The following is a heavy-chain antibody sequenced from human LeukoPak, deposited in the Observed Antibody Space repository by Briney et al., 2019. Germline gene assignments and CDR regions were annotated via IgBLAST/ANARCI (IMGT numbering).Heavy chain of an antibody. V-gene: IGHV4-4*07. D-gene: IGHD5-24*01. CDR1: GGSISSYY. Sequence: SETLSLTCTVSGGSISSYYWSWIRQPAGKGLEWIGRIYTSGSTNYNPSLKSRVTMSVDTSKDQFSLKLSSVTAADTAVYYCARDVGAGRDGYNDAFDIWGQGTMVTVSS. J-gene: IGHJ3*02. CDR2: IYTSGST. CDR3: ARDVGAGRDGYNDAFDI.